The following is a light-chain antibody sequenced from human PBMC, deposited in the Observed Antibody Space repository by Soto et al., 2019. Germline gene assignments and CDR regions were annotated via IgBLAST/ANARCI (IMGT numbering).Light chain of an antibody. CDR1: QSVSSSY. V-gene: IGKV3-20*01. CDR2: DAS. Sequence: EMVFTQSPGTLSLSPGERATLSCRASQSVSSSYLAWYQQIPGQAPRLLIYDASTRATGIPARFSGSGSGTDFTLTISRLEPEDFAVYYCQQYGSSPPWTFGQGTKV. J-gene: IGKJ1*01. CDR3: QQYGSSPPWT.